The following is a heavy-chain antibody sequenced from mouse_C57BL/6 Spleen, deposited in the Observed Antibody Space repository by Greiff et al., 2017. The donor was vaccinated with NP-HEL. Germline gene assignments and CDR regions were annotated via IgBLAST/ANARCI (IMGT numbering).Heavy chain of an antibody. Sequence: DVQLVESGGGLVKPGGSLKLSCAASGFTFSSYTMSWVRQTPEKRLEWVATISGGGGNTYYPDSVKGRFTISRDNAKNTLYLQMSSLRSEDTALYYCARRATGLPLYYAMDYWGQGTSVTVSS. CDR1: GFTFSSYT. V-gene: IGHV5-9*01. CDR2: ISGGGGNT. D-gene: IGHD3-1*01. J-gene: IGHJ4*01. CDR3: ARRATGLPLYYAMDY.